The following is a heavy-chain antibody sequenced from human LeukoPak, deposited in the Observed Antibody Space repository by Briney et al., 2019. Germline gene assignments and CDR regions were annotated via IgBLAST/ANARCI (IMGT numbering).Heavy chain of an antibody. V-gene: IGHV3-30*04. J-gene: IGHJ4*02. CDR3: AKPYYYSSGSLK. D-gene: IGHD3-10*01. CDR1: GFTFSSYA. Sequence: GGSLRLSCAASGFTFSSYAMHWVRQAPGKGLEWVAVISYDGSNKYYADSVKGRFTISRDNTKNSLYLQMNSLRAEDTAMYYCAKPYYYSSGSLKWGQGTLVTVSS. CDR2: ISYDGSNK.